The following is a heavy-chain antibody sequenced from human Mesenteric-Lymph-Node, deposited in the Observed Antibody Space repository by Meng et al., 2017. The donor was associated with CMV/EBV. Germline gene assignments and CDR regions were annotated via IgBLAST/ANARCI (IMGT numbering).Heavy chain of an antibody. V-gene: IGHV3-7*01. J-gene: IGHJ6*02. D-gene: IGHD3-3*01. Sequence: GGSLRLSCAVSGFTFSSSWMSWVRQAPGKGLEWVANIKEDGSEKYYMDSVKGRFTISRDNAKNALSLQMNRLRAEDTAVYYCVREHITIFGVVMYGMDVWGQGTAVTVSS. CDR3: VREHITIFGVVMYGMDV. CDR1: GFTFSSSW. CDR2: IKEDGSEK.